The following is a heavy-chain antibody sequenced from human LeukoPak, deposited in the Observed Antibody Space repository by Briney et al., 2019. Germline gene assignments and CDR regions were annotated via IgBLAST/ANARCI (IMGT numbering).Heavy chain of an antibody. CDR3: ARDEGDGLVIIGYYFDY. V-gene: IGHV3-48*04. J-gene: IGHJ4*02. D-gene: IGHD3/OR15-3a*01. CDR2: ISSSSSTI. Sequence: GGSLRLSCAASGFTFSSYSMNWVRQAPGKGLEWVSYISSSSSTIYYADSVKGRFTISRDNAKNSLYLQMNSLRAEDTAVYYCARDEGDGLVIIGYYFDYWGQGTLDTVSS. CDR1: GFTFSSYS.